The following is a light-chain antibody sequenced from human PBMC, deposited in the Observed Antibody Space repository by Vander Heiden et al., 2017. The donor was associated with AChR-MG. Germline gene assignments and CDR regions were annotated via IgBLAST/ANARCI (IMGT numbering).Light chain of an antibody. CDR3: QQYNNWPPIT. CDR2: GAS. CDR1: QSVSSN. Sequence: EIVMTQSPATLSVSPGERATLSCRASQSVSSNLAWYQQKPGQDPRLLIYGASTRATGIPARFSGSGSGAEFTLTISSLQSEDFAVYHCQQYNNWPPITFGQGTRLEIK. V-gene: IGKV3-15*01. J-gene: IGKJ5*01.